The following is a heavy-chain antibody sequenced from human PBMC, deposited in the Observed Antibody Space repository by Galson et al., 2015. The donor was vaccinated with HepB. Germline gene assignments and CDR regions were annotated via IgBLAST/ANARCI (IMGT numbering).Heavy chain of an antibody. CDR3: AKVGVAAARTTFDY. Sequence: SLRLSCAASGFTFSSYSMNWVRQAPGKGLEWVSYISSSSSTIYYADSVKGRFTISRDNAKNSLYLQMNSLRAEDTAVYYCAKVGVAAARTTFDYWGQGTLVTVSS. CDR2: ISSSSSTI. CDR1: GFTFSSYS. V-gene: IGHV3-48*01. D-gene: IGHD6-13*01. J-gene: IGHJ4*02.